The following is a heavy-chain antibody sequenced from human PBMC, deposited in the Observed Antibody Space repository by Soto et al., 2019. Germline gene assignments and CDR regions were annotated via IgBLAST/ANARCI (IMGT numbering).Heavy chain of an antibody. J-gene: IGHJ4*02. CDR1: GGSFSNYA. Sequence: QVQLVQSGAEVTKPGSSVKVSCKVSGGSFSNYAISWVRQAPGQGLEWMGGIIPIFGSATYAQRFQGRVTITADESTRKAYMELSSLRSEDTAVYYCARDPRNYYDSSGFSNGDYWGQGTLVTVSS. CDR2: IIPIFGSA. V-gene: IGHV1-69*12. D-gene: IGHD3-22*01. CDR3: ARDPRNYYDSSGFSNGDY.